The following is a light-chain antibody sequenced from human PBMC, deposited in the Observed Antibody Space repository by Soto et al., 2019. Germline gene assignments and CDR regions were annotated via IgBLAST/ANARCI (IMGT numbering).Light chain of an antibody. V-gene: IGKV1-8*01. CDR1: QGISSY. CDR2: AAS. J-gene: IGKJ2*01. Sequence: AIRMTQSPSSLSASTGDRVTITCRASQGISSYLAWYQQKPGKAPKLLIYAASTLQSGVPSRFSGSGSGTDFTLTISSLQSEDFATYYCQQYYSYPVTFGQGTKLEIK. CDR3: QQYYSYPVT.